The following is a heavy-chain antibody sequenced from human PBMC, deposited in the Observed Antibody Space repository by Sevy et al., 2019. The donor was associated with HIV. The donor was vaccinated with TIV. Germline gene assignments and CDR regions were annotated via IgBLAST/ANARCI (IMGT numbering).Heavy chain of an antibody. J-gene: IGHJ4*02. Sequence: SETLSLTCTVSGGSVSSGNYYWTWIRQPPGKGLEWIGYISYIGSTNYNPSLKSRVTISIDTSKNQWSLRLSSVTATDTAVYFCVRDRIDAAGGYFDYWGQGPLVTVSS. D-gene: IGHD6-25*01. CDR3: VRDRIDAAGGYFDY. CDR1: GGSVSSGNYY. CDR2: ISYIGST. V-gene: IGHV4-61*01.